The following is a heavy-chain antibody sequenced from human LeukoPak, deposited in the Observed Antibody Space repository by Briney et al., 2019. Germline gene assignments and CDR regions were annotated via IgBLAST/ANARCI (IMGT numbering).Heavy chain of an antibody. J-gene: IGHJ4*02. CDR3: AKRGYTYGGHFDY. CDR2: ISSSSSTT. Sequence: GGSLRLSCAASGFTFSSYSMNWVRQAPGKGLEWVSYISSSSSTTYYADSVKGRFTVSRDNSKNTLYVQMDSLRAEDTAVYYCAKRGYTYGGHFDYWGQGALVTVSS. D-gene: IGHD5-18*01. V-gene: IGHV3-48*01. CDR1: GFTFSSYS.